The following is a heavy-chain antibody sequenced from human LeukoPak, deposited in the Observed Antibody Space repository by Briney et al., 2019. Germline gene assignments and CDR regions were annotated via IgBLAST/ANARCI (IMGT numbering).Heavy chain of an antibody. D-gene: IGHD6-19*01. V-gene: IGHV4-39*01. Sequence: SETLSLTCTVSGGSISSRSHYWGWLRQPPGKGLEWIGNIYYSGSTYYNPSLKSRVTITVDTSKNQFSLKVSSVTAADTAVYHCARILDGSGWFDYWGQGTLVTVSS. CDR3: ARILDGSGWFDY. CDR1: GGSISSRSHY. J-gene: IGHJ4*02. CDR2: IYYSGST.